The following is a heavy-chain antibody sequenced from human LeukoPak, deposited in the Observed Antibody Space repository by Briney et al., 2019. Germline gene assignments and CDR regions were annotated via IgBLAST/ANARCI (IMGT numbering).Heavy chain of an antibody. J-gene: IGHJ4*02. CDR3: ARGQGTVTTH. D-gene: IGHD4-17*01. Sequence: SETLSLTCAVSGGSFSGYYWTWIRQPPGRGLEWIGEINHSGNANYNPSLKSRVTISLDMSENHFSLKLTSVTAADTAVYYCARGQGTVTTHWGQGTLVTVSS. CDR2: INHSGNA. V-gene: IGHV4-34*01. CDR1: GGSFSGYY.